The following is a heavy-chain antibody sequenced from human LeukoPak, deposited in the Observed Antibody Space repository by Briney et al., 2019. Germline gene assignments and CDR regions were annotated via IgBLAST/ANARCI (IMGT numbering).Heavy chain of an antibody. CDR3: ARPDVDIVATTKFDY. CDR2: INPNSGGT. V-gene: IGHV1-2*02. CDR1: GYTFTSYG. J-gene: IGHJ4*02. Sequence: AASVNVSCTASGYTFTSYGISWVRQAPGQGLEWMGWINPNSGGTNYAQKFQGRVTMTRDTSISTAYMELSRLRSDDTAVYYCARPDVDIVATTKFDYWGQGTLVTVSS. D-gene: IGHD5-12*01.